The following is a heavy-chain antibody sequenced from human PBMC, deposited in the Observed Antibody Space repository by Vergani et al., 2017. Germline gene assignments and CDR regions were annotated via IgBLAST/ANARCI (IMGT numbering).Heavy chain of an antibody. CDR2: INAGNGNT. D-gene: IGHD1-26*01. CDR3: ARGADGGSYFVYYYYGMDV. J-gene: IGHJ6*02. CDR1: GGTFSSYT. V-gene: IGHV1-3*01. Sequence: QVQLVQSGAEVKKPGSSVKVSCKASGGTFSSYTISWVRQAPGQGLEWMGWINAGNGNTKYSQKFQGRVTITRDTSASTAYMELSSLRSEDTAVYYCARGADGGSYFVYYYYGMDVWVQGP.